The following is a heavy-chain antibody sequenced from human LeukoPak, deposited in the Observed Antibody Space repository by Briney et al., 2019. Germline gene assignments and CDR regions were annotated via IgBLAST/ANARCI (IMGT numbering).Heavy chain of an antibody. Sequence: PEGSLKLSCTASGLTFNVYGMSWVRQAPGKGLEWVSAISGGGETTWYADSVKGRFIMPRDNSRNMLHLQMNSLRGEDTAVYYCAKDRIGFYQPYDYWGQGTLVTVSS. V-gene: IGHV3-23*01. CDR3: AKDRIGFYQPYDY. J-gene: IGHJ4*02. CDR2: ISGGGETT. CDR1: GLTFNVYG. D-gene: IGHD2-2*01.